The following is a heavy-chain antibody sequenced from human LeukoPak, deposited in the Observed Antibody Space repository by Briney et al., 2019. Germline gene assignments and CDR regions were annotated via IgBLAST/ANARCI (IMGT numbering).Heavy chain of an antibody. V-gene: IGHV4-4*07. Sequence: SETLSLTCTVSGGSISSYYWSWIRQPAGKGLEWIGRIHTTGSTNYNPSLKSRVTMSVDTSKNQFSLKLSSVTAADTAVYYCARDAYYYDSSRATWFDPWGQGTLVTVSS. CDR2: IHTTGST. D-gene: IGHD3-22*01. CDR1: GGSISSYY. CDR3: ARDAYYYDSSRATWFDP. J-gene: IGHJ5*02.